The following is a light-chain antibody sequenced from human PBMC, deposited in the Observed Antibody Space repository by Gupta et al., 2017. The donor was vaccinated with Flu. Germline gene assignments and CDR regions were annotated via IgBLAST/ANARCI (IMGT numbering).Light chain of an antibody. CDR3: QHYTLPPIT. J-gene: IGKJ1*01. V-gene: IGKV3-20*01. Sequence: EVVLTQSPVTLSLSPGEKGTLSCRASQSVRSTFVSWDQQTPGATTKLIFFAATRSATSTPNICSGGLCTTDRTPTISRQEQEYFAGYCRQHYTLPPITFGQGTKVE. CDR2: AAT. CDR1: QSVRSTF.